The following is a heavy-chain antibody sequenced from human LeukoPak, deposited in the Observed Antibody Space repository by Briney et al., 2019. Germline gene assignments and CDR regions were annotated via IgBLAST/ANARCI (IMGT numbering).Heavy chain of an antibody. CDR2: IYYSGST. V-gene: IGHV4-59*08. Sequence: SETLSLTCTVAGGSISTYYWSWIRQSPGKGLEWIGYIYYSGSTNYNPSLNSRVTTSLDTSKNQFSLKLNSVTAADTAVYYCARHYGPWGQGTLVTVSS. J-gene: IGHJ5*02. CDR1: GGSISTYY. D-gene: IGHD3-10*01. CDR3: ARHYGP.